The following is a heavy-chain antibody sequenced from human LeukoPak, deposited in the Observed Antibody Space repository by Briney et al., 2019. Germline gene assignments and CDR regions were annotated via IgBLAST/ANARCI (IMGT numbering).Heavy chain of an antibody. CDR1: GFTFSSYA. V-gene: IGHV3-30*04. CDR3: ARDLTDCSSTSCQDDY. CDR2: ISYEGSNK. D-gene: IGHD2-2*01. J-gene: IGHJ4*02. Sequence: GGSLRLSCAASGFTFSSYARHWVRQAPGKGREWVAVISYEGSNKYYANSVKGRFTISRDNSKNTLYLQMNSLRAEDTAVYYCARDLTDCSSTSCQDDYWGQGTLVTVSS.